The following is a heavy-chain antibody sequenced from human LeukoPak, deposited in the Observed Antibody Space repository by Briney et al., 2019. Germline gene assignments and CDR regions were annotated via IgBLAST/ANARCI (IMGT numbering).Heavy chain of an antibody. J-gene: IGHJ3*02. D-gene: IGHD4-17*01. CDR3: ARSYGLDAFDI. CDR1: GGSISSSSYY. CDR2: IYYSEST. Sequence: SETLSLTCTVSGGSISSSSYYWGWIRQPPGKGLEWVGTIYYSESTCYNPSLKSRVTISVDPSKNQVSLKLSSVTAADTAVYYCARSYGLDAFDIWGQGTMVTVSS. V-gene: IGHV4-39*01.